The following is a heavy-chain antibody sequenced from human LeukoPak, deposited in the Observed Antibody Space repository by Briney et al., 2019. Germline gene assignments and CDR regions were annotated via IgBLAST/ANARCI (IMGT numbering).Heavy chain of an antibody. J-gene: IGHJ4*02. CDR2: IPGSSSTM. CDR1: GFTFSSYS. D-gene: IGHD3-22*01. V-gene: IGHV3-48*02. CDR3: ARGDYDSGGYHYYFDS. Sequence: GGSLRLSCAASGFTFSSYSMNWVRQAPGKGLEWVAYIPGSSSTMYYADSVKGRFTISRDNAKNSLDLQMNSLRDEDTAVYYCARGDYDSGGYHYYFDSWGQGTLVTVSS.